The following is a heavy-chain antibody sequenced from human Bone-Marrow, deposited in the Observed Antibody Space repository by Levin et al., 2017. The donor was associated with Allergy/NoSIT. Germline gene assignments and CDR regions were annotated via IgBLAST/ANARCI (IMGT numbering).Heavy chain of an antibody. Sequence: SETLSLTCAVYGGSFSGYYWSWIRQPPGKGLEWIGEINHSGSTNYNPSLKSRVTISVDTSKNQFSLKLSSVTAADTAVYYCARWGLGYCSGGSCYKEYYYYDYGMDVWGQGTTVTVSS. J-gene: IGHJ6*02. D-gene: IGHD2-15*01. CDR3: ARWGLGYCSGGSCYKEYYYYDYGMDV. V-gene: IGHV4-34*01. CDR2: INHSGST. CDR1: GGSFSGYY.